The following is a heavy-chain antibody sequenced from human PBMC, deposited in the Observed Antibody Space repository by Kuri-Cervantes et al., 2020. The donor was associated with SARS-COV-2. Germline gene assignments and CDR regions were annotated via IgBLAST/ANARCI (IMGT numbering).Heavy chain of an antibody. J-gene: IGHJ4*02. CDR1: GFTIISYW. Sequence: GGSLRLSCAASGFTIISYWMPWVPQAPGEGLEWVSAISGSGDNTYYANSVKGRFTISRDNSQNTVYLQMNSLRGEDTALYYCAQDVSQLGRACRYWGQGTLVTVSS. CDR2: ISGSGDNT. V-gene: IGHV3-23*01. CDR3: AQDVSQLGRACRY. D-gene: IGHD6-6*01.